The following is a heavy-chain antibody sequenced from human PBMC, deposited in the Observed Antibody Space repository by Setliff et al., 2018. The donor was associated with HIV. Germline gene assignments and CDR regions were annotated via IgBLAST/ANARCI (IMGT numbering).Heavy chain of an antibody. CDR1: GFILDDYA. V-gene: IGHV3-20*04. Sequence: SGESLKLSCAASGFILDDYAMSWVRQVPGKGLEWLSALSRDGGDTDYADSVRGRFTVSRDNAKNSLYLQMDSLRAADTALYYCARDRYYYYSSGYYYSDYWGLGTLVTVSS. J-gene: IGHJ4*02. CDR3: ARDRYYYYSSGYYYSDY. D-gene: IGHD3-22*01. CDR2: LSRDGGDT.